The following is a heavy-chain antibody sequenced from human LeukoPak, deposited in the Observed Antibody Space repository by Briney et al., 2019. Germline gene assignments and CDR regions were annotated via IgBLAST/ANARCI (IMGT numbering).Heavy chain of an antibody. CDR1: GLTFSIHW. CDR2: INQDGSDK. J-gene: IGHJ4*02. Sequence: PGGSLRLSCAASGLTFSIHWMNWVRQAPGKGLECVANINQDGSDKYYVDSVKGRFTISRDNTKNSLYLQMNSLRAEDRAVYYCVGGDYWGQGTLVTVSS. CDR3: VGGDY. V-gene: IGHV3-7*01.